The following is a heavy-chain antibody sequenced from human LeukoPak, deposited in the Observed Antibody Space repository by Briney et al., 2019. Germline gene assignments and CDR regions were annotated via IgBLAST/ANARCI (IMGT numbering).Heavy chain of an antibody. Sequence: PGGSLRLSCAASGFTFSSYSMNWVRQAPGKGLEWVSSISSSSSYIYYADSVKGRFTISRDNAKNSLYLQMNSLRAEDTAVYYCARGTRLDFWSGLVDYWGQGTLVTVSS. CDR2: ISSSSSYI. CDR1: GFTFSSYS. CDR3: ARGTRLDFWSGLVDY. V-gene: IGHV3-21*01. D-gene: IGHD3-3*01. J-gene: IGHJ4*02.